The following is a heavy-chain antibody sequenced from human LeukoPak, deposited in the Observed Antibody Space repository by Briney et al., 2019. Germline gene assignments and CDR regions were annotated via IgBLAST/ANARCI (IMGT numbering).Heavy chain of an antibody. J-gene: IGHJ3*01. CDR3: ARDLYYYGSGSYYDVFDV. V-gene: IGHV1-18*01. Sequence: SVTISCKASGYTFSTYGISWVRQAPGQGLEWMGWISAYKGNTYYAQKLQGRVTMTTDTSTSTAYMELRCLRSDDTAIYYCARDLYYYGSGSYYDVFDVWGQGTMVTVSS. CDR2: ISAYKGNT. CDR1: GYTFSTYG. D-gene: IGHD3-10*01.